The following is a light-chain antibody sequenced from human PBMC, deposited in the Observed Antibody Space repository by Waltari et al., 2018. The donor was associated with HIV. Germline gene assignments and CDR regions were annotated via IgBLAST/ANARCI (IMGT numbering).Light chain of an antibody. Sequence: QSALTQPPSASGSPAQSVTIPCPGTSSHIGIYNFFSWYQHHPGKAPKLVISEVSRRPSGVPDRFSGSKSGNTASLTVSGLQAEDEAAYYCFSYAGNNYLLFGGGTKLTVL. CDR2: EVS. CDR3: FSYAGNNYLL. CDR1: SSHIGIYNF. J-gene: IGLJ2*01. V-gene: IGLV2-8*01.